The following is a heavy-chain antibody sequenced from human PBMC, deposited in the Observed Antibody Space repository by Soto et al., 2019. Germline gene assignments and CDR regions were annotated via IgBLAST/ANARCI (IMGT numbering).Heavy chain of an antibody. CDR2: IYYSGST. Sequence: LSLTCPVSGASVSSGAYYWTWIRQRPGKGLEWIGYIYYSGSTYYSPSLKSRLSISLDTSKNKFSLRLSSVTAADTAMYYCARARLPAVYAFDIWGQGTMVTVS. V-gene: IGHV4-31*03. CDR3: ARARLPAVYAFDI. CDR1: GASVSSGAYY. D-gene: IGHD5-12*01. J-gene: IGHJ3*02.